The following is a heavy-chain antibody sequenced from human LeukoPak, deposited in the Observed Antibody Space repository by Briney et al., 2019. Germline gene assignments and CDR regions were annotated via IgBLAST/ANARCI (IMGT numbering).Heavy chain of an antibody. J-gene: IGHJ4*02. CDR3: ARGSDYDYRSFDY. CDR2: ISSVGSTT. CDR1: GFTFSNYW. V-gene: IGHV3-74*01. Sequence: GGSLILSCAVSGFTFSNYWMHWVRQAPGKGLVWVSRISSVGSTTAYADSVKGRFTISRDNAKNTLYLRMISLRAEDTAVYYCARGSDYDYRSFDYWGQGTLVTVSS. D-gene: IGHD5-12*01.